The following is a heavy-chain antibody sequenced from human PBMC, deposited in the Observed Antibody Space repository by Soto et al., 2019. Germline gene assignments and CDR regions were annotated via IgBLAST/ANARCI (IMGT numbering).Heavy chain of an antibody. CDR3: AKVNDRASYYYYMDV. CDR2: ISGSGGST. J-gene: IGHJ6*03. D-gene: IGHD3-22*01. CDR1: GFTFSSYA. V-gene: IGHV3-23*01. Sequence: GGSLRLSCAASGFTFSSYAMSWVRQAPGKGLEWVSAISGSGGSTYYADSVKGRFTISRDNSKNTLYLQMNSLRAEDTAVYYCAKVNDRASYYYYMDVWGKGTTVTVSS.